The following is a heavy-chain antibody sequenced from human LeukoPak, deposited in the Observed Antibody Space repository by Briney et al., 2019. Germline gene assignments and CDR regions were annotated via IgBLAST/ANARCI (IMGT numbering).Heavy chain of an antibody. D-gene: IGHD5-24*01. CDR1: GYTFTRYY. CDR2: INPSGGST. CDR3: ARGGDGSPVGEFDY. V-gene: IGHV1-46*01. Sequence: ASVKVSCKASGYTFTRYYMHWVRQAPGQGLEWMGIINPSGGSTSSAQRFQGRLTMTRDTSTSTVYMELSSLRAEDTAVFYCARGGDGSPVGEFDYWGQGTLVIVSS. J-gene: IGHJ4*02.